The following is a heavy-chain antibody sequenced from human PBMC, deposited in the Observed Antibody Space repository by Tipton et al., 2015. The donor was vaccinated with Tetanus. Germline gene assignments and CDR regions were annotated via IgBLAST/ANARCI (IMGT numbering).Heavy chain of an antibody. J-gene: IGHJ4*02. D-gene: IGHD6-13*01. CDR3: ARGFGSNWYYFDY. CDR1: GGSITSYY. V-gene: IGHV4-59*01. CDR2: IYDSYDSGST. Sequence: GLVKPSETLSLTCTVSGGSITSYYWTWIRQPPGKGLEWIGYIYDSYDSGSTKYNPSLKSRVTISVNTSKNQFSLRLTSVTAADTAVYYCARGFGSNWYYFDYWGQGTLVTVSS.